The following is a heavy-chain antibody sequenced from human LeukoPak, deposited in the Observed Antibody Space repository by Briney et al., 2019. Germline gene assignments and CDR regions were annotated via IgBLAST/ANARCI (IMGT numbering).Heavy chain of an antibody. Sequence: GGSLRLSCAASGFTVSSNYMTWVRQAPGKGLEWVSVIYSGGSTYYADSVTGRFTISRDNSNNEPDLPVNSLSVGGTAGYFFVTRSAYYTYYFDYWGQGTLVTVSS. D-gene: IGHD3-22*01. CDR3: VTRSAYYTYYFDY. V-gene: IGHV3-53*01. J-gene: IGHJ4*02. CDR1: GFTVSSNY. CDR2: IYSGGST.